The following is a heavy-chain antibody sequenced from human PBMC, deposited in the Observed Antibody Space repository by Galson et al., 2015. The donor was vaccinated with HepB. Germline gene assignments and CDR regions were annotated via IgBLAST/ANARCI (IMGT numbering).Heavy chain of an antibody. Sequence: LSLTCTVSGGSISGYYWSWIRQPPGKGLQWIASMDYSGNTNYKPSLQSRVSTSLDTARAQFYLKLSPVTAADTAMYYCARERESICTTNCYTAFDMWGQGTMVTVSS. D-gene: IGHD2-2*02. CDR1: GGSISGYY. V-gene: IGHV4-59*01. CDR2: MDYSGNT. J-gene: IGHJ3*02. CDR3: ARERESICTTNCYTAFDM.